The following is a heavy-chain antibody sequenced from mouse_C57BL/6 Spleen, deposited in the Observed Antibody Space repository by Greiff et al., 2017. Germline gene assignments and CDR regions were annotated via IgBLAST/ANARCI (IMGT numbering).Heavy chain of an antibody. Sequence: VQLQQSGPELVKPGASVKLSCKASGYTFTSYDINWVKQRPGQGLEWIGWIYPRDGSTKYNEKFKGKATLTVDTSSSTAYMELHSLTSEDSAVYFCARHPTVVAPYAMDYWGQGTSVTVSS. J-gene: IGHJ4*01. CDR3: ARHPTVVAPYAMDY. CDR2: IYPRDGST. CDR1: GYTFTSYD. D-gene: IGHD1-1*01. V-gene: IGHV1-85*01.